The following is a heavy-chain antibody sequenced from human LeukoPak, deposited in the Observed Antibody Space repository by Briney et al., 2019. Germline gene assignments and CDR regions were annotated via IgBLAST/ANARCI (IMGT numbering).Heavy chain of an antibody. CDR1: GFTVSLNY. CDR3: ARDTPLYYDSSGYYYDY. J-gene: IGHJ4*02. Sequence: PGGSLRLSCAASGFTVSLNYMSMVRQAPGQGLEWASVIYSGSSTYYADSVKRRFTISRDNSKNTLYLQMNSLRAEDTAVYYCARDTPLYYDSSGYYYDYWGQGTLVTVSS. CDR2: IYSGSST. D-gene: IGHD3-22*01. V-gene: IGHV3-66*02.